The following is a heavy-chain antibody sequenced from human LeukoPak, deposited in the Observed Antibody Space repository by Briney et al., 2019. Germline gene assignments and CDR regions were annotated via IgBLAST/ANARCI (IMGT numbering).Heavy chain of an antibody. CDR1: GFTFSTYN. Sequence: PGGSLRLSCAASGFTFSTYNMNWVRQAPGKGLEWVSSISSSSSYIYYADSVKGRFTISRDNAKNSLYLQMNSLRAEDTAVYYCARPYGDSNDAFDIWGQGTMVTVSS. CDR3: ARPYGDSNDAFDI. D-gene: IGHD4-17*01. CDR2: ISSSSSYI. J-gene: IGHJ3*02. V-gene: IGHV3-21*01.